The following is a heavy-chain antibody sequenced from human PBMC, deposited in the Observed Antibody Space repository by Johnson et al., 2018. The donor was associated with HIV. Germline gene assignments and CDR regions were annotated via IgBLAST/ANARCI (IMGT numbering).Heavy chain of an antibody. J-gene: IGHJ3*02. CDR2: VSYDGTNE. D-gene: IGHD6-6*01. V-gene: IGHV3-30*04. CDR3: AKVHIAARWSDAFDI. Sequence: QVQLVESGGGVVQPGRSLRLSCAASGFTFSSYAMHWVRQAPGKGLEWVAFVSYDGTNEFYADSVKGRFTVSRDSSKNTLFLQMNSLRAEDTAVYFCAKVHIAARWSDAFDIWGQGTMVTVSP. CDR1: GFTFSSYA.